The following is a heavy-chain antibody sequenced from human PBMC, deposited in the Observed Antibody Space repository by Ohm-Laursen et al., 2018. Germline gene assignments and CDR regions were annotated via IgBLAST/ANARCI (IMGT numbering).Heavy chain of an antibody. CDR1: GYTFTSYY. Sequence: SSVKVSCKASGYTFTSYYMHWVRQAPGQGLEWMGIINPSGGSTSYAQKFQGRVTMTRDTSTSTVYMELSSLRSEDTAVYYCARACTSRAFDIRGQGTTVTVSS. J-gene: IGHJ3*02. V-gene: IGHV1-46*01. CDR3: ARACTSRAFDI. CDR2: INPSGGST. D-gene: IGHD2-2*01.